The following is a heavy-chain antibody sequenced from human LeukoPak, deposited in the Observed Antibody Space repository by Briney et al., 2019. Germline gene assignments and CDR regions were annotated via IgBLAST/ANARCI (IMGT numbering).Heavy chain of an antibody. CDR2: IYYSGNT. V-gene: IGHV4-39*01. Sequence: TSETLSLTCTVSGGSISSSNSYWGWIRQPPGKGLEWIGSIYYSGNTYYNASLKSQVSISIDTSKNQFSLRLTSVTAADTAVYYCARQTGSGLFILPGGQGTLVTVSS. D-gene: IGHD3/OR15-3a*01. CDR3: ARQTGSGLFILP. J-gene: IGHJ4*02. CDR1: GGSISSSNSY.